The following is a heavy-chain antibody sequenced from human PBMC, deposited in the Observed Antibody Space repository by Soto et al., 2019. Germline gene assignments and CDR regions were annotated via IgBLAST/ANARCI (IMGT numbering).Heavy chain of an antibody. D-gene: IGHD6-19*01. CDR1: GFTFTSSA. CDR3: AATVQQWLAHSYYYYGMDV. V-gene: IGHV1-58*02. Sequence: GASVKVSCKASGFTFTSSAMQWVRQARGQRLEWIGWIVVGSGNTNYAQKFQERVTITRDMSTSTAYMELSSLRSEDTAVYYCAATVQQWLAHSYYYYGMDVWGQGTTVTVSS. J-gene: IGHJ6*02. CDR2: IVVGSGNT.